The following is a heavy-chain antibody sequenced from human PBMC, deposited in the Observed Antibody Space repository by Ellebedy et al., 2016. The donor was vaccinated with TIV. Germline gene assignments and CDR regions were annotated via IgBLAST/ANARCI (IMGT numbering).Heavy chain of an antibody. V-gene: IGHV3-74*01. J-gene: IGHJ4*02. CDR2: CNNDAAIT. CDR1: GFPFISYW. D-gene: IGHD5-12*01. CDR3: VRAPRGQYYFDY. Sequence: GESLKISXAASGFPFISYWMHWVRQAPGKGLEWVSRCNNDAAITTYADSVKGRSTISRDNSKNTVYLEMNSLRAEDTAVYYCVRAPRGQYYFDYWGQGTLVTVSS.